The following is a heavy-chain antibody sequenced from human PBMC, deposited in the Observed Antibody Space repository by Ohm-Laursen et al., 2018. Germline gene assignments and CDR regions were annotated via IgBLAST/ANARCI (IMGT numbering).Heavy chain of an antibody. CDR1: GYTFTSYY. CDR2: INPSGGST. J-gene: IGHJ6*02. Sequence: GASVKVSCKASGYTFTSYYIHWVRQAPGQGLEWMGEINPSGGSTTYAQKFQGRVTMTRDTSTSTVYMELNSLRSEDTAVFYCAKNSAFTYYSAMDVWGQGTTITVSS. V-gene: IGHV1-46*01. CDR3: AKNSAFTYYSAMDV. D-gene: IGHD3-16*01.